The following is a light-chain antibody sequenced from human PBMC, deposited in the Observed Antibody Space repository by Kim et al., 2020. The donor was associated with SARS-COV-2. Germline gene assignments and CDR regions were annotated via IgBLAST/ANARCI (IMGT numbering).Light chain of an antibody. Sequence: SPDQTASITCSGDKLGDKYACWYQQKPGQSPVLVIYQDSKRPSGIPERFSGSNSGNTATLTISGTQAMDEADYYCQAWDSSTHVVFGGGTQLTVL. CDR3: QAWDSSTHVV. CDR2: QDS. V-gene: IGLV3-1*01. J-gene: IGLJ2*01. CDR1: KLGDKY.